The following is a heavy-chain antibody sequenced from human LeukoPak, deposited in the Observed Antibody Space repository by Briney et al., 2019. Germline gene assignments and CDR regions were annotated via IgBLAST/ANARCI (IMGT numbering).Heavy chain of an antibody. CDR3: ARRSDSGSDDGEDYFDY. J-gene: IGHJ4*02. V-gene: IGHV4-39*01. CDR2: MYYDGST. D-gene: IGHD1-26*01. Sequence: SETLSLTCTVSGGSIYSTTYYWGWIRQPPGKGLEWIGSMYYDGSTYYNPSLKSRVTVSVDTSKNQFSLKLISVTAADTAVYFCARRSDSGSDDGEDYFDYWGQGTLVTVSS. CDR1: GGSIYSTTYY.